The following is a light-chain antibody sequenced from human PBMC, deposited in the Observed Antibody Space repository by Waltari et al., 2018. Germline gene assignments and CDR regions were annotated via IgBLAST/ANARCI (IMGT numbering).Light chain of an antibody. Sequence: DIQLTQSPSSLSASVGDRVTITCQASQDIRHFLNWYQQKPGKAPNLLIYDSSNLETGVPSRFSGSGSGTDCTLTNSTLQPEDISTYYCQHYDNFPLARTFGQGTKVEIK. J-gene: IGKJ1*01. CDR2: DSS. CDR1: QDIRHF. CDR3: QHYDNFPLART. V-gene: IGKV1-33*01.